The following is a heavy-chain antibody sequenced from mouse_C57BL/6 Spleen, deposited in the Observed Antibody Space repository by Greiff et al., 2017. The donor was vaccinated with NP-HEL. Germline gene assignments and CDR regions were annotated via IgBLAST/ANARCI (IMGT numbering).Heavy chain of an antibody. Sequence: QVQLKESGPGLVQPSQSLSITCTVSGFSLTSYGVHWVRQSPGKGLEWLGVIWSGGSTDYNAAFISRLSISKDNSKSQVFFKMNSLQADDTAIYYCARNGAGTGPYWYFDVWGTGTTVTVSS. V-gene: IGHV2-2*01. D-gene: IGHD3-3*01. CDR3: ARNGAGTGPYWYFDV. J-gene: IGHJ1*03. CDR1: GFSLTSYG. CDR2: IWSGGST.